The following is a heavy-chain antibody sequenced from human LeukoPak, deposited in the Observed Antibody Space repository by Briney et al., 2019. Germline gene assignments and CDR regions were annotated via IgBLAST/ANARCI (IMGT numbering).Heavy chain of an antibody. D-gene: IGHD5-18*01. CDR2: IYYSGST. V-gene: IGHV4-59*08. J-gene: IGHJ4*02. Sequence: PSETLSLTCTVSGGSISSYYWSWIRQPPGKGLEWIGYIYYSGSTNYNPSLKSRVTISVDTSKNQFSLKLSSVTAADTAVYYCARGNTAMVSGWGQGTLVTVSS. CDR1: GGSISSYY. CDR3: ARGNTAMVSG.